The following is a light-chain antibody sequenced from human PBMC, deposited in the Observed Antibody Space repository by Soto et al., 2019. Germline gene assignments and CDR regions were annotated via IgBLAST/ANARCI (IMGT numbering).Light chain of an antibody. Sequence: QSVLTQPPSASGSPGQSVAISRTGASSDVGGYNYVSWYQQHPGKVPKLIIYEVSNRPSGVPDRFSGSKSGNTASLTVSGLQAEDEADYYCSSFAGSNSPVLFGGGSKVTVL. CDR1: SSDVGGYNY. CDR3: SSFAGSNSPVL. CDR2: EVS. J-gene: IGLJ2*01. V-gene: IGLV2-8*01.